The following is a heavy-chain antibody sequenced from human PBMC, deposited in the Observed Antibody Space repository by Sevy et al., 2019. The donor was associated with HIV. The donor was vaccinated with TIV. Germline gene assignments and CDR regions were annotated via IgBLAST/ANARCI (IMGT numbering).Heavy chain of an antibody. CDR3: TRLKYQLLYANYYYYMDV. J-gene: IGHJ6*03. CDR2: IRSKAYGGTT. Sequence: GGSLRLSCTASGFTFGDYAMSWFRQAPGKGLEWVGFIRSKAYGGTTEYAASVKGRFTISRDDSKSIAYLQMNSLKTEDTAVYYCTRLKYQLLYANYYYYMDVWGKGTTVTVSS. CDR1: GFTFGDYA. D-gene: IGHD2-2*02. V-gene: IGHV3-49*03.